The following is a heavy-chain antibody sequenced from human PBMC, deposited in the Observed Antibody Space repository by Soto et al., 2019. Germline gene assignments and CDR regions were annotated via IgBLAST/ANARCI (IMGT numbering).Heavy chain of an antibody. Sequence: QVQLQESGPGLVKPSQTLSLTCTVSGGSISSGGYYWSWIRQHPGKGLEWIGYIYYSGSTYYNPSLKSRVTISVDTSKNQCSLKLSSVTAADTAVYYCARAPRAAAGHQKPNHRSNWFDPWGQGTLVTVSS. CDR1: GGSISSGGYY. J-gene: IGHJ5*02. D-gene: IGHD6-13*01. CDR3: ARAPRAAAGHQKPNHRSNWFDP. V-gene: IGHV4-31*03. CDR2: IYYSGST.